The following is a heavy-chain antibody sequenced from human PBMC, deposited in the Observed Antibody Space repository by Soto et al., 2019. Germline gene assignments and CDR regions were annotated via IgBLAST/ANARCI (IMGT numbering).Heavy chain of an antibody. D-gene: IGHD1-1*01. Sequence: SETLSLTCTVSGGSISSGGYYWSWIRQHPGKGLEWIGYIYYSGSTYYNPSLKSRVTISVDTSKNQFSLKLSSVTAADTAVYYCAHTSRDGYNYYFDYWGQGTLVTVS. CDR3: AHTSRDGYNYYFDY. J-gene: IGHJ4*02. V-gene: IGHV4-31*03. CDR2: IYYSGST. CDR1: GGSISSGGYY.